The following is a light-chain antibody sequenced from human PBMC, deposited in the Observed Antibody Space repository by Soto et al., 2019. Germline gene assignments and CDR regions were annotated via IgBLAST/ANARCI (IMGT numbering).Light chain of an antibody. Sequence: ALAQPASVSGSPGQSITISCAGTSSDVGSYNYVSWYQQHPGKAPKLMIYEVSNRPSGVSSRFSGSKSGNTASLTISGLQAEDEADYYCSSYTSSSTLFGTGTKVTVL. CDR1: SSDVGSYNY. V-gene: IGLV2-14*01. J-gene: IGLJ1*01. CDR2: EVS. CDR3: SSYTSSSTL.